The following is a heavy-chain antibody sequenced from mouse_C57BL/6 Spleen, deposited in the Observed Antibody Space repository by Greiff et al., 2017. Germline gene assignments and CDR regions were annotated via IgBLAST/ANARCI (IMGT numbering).Heavy chain of an antibody. J-gene: IGHJ3*01. Sequence: QVQLKQPGAELVKPGASVKLSCKASGYTFTSYWMQWVKQRPGQGLEWIGEIDPSDSYTNYNQKFKGKATLTVDTSSSTAYMQLSSLTSEDSAVYYCARGDEGFAYWGQGTLVTVSA. CDR1: GYTFTSYW. CDR3: ARGDEGFAY. V-gene: IGHV1-50*01. CDR2: IDPSDSYT.